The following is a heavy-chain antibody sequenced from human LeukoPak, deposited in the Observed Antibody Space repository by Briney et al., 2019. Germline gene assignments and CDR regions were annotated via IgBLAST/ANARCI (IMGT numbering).Heavy chain of an antibody. CDR3: AKDGYSSSWLFDY. CDR1: GFTFSSYG. Sequence: GGSLRLSCAASGFTFSSYGMHWVRQAPGKGLEWVAFIRYDGSNKYYADSVKGRFTISRDNSKNTLYLQMNSLRAEDTAVYYCAKDGYSSSWLFDYWGQGTLVTVSS. CDR2: IRYDGSNK. V-gene: IGHV3-30*02. D-gene: IGHD6-13*01. J-gene: IGHJ4*02.